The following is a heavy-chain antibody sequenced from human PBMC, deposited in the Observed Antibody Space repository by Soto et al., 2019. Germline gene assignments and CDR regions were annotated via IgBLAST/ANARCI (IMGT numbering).Heavy chain of an antibody. J-gene: IGHJ2*01. Sequence: QVQLQESGPGLVKPSETLSLTCTVSGGSISSYYWSWIRQPPGKGLEWIGYIYYTGSTNYNPSLKSRFTISLDTAKNQFSLQLSSLTTADTPVYYYANFNWYFDPWVRGTPVTLSS. V-gene: IGHV4-59*01. CDR3: ANFNWYFDP. CDR2: IYYTGST. CDR1: GGSISSYY.